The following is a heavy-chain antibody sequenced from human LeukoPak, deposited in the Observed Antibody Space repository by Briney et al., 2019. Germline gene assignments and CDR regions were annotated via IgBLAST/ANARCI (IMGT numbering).Heavy chain of an antibody. Sequence: ASVKVSCKASGYTSTSYGISWVRQAPGQGLEWMGWISAYNGNTNYAQKLQGRVTMTTDTSTSTAYMELRSLRSDDTAVYYCARDRWYSGYDSRVSLDYWGQGTLVTVSS. J-gene: IGHJ4*02. V-gene: IGHV1-18*01. CDR3: ARDRWYSGYDSRVSLDY. D-gene: IGHD5-12*01. CDR2: ISAYNGNT. CDR1: GYTSTSYG.